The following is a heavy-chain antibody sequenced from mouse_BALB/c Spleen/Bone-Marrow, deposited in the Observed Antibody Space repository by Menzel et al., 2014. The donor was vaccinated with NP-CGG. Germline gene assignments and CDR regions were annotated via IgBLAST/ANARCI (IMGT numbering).Heavy chain of an antibody. J-gene: IGHJ3*01. CDR2: IITYYGDA. D-gene: IGHD2-1*01. CDR3: AREGGNFSWFAY. V-gene: IGHV1S137*01. CDR1: GYTFTDYA. Sequence: QVQLQQPGAELVRPGVSVKISSKGSGYTFTDYAMHWVKQSHAKSLEWIGVIITYYGDASYNQKLKGKATMTVDKSSSTAYMELDRLTSEDSAIYFCAREGGNFSWFAYWGQGTLVTVSA.